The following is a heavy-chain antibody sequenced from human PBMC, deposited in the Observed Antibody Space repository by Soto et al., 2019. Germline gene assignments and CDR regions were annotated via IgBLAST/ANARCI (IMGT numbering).Heavy chain of an antibody. CDR2: IYYSGST. V-gene: IGHV4-61*01. CDR1: GGSVSSGSYY. CDR3: ARGEERYSYGYGSYYYVGMDV. J-gene: IGHJ6*02. Sequence: SETLSLTCTVSGGSVSSGSYYWSWIRQPPGKGLEWIGYIYYSGSTNYNPSLKSRVTISVDTSKNQFSLKLSSVTAADTAVYYCARGEERYSYGYGSYYYVGMDVWGQGTTVTVSS. D-gene: IGHD5-18*01.